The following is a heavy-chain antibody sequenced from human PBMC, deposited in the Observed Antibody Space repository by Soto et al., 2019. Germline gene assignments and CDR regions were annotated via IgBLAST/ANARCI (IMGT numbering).Heavy chain of an antibody. CDR2: IWYDGSNK. CDR1: GFTFSSYG. Sequence: GGSLRLSCAASGFTFSSYGMHWVRQAPGKGLEWVAVIWYDGSNKYYADSVKGRFTISRDNSKNTLYLQMNSLRAEDTAVYYCAIAPSYYYDSSGYYWAWGQGTLVTVSS. CDR3: AIAPSYYYDSSGYYWA. J-gene: IGHJ5*02. V-gene: IGHV3-33*01. D-gene: IGHD3-22*01.